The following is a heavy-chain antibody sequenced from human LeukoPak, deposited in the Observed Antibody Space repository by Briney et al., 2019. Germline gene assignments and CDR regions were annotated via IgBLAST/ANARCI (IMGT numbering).Heavy chain of an antibody. CDR3: ARGGYYDSSGYCWFDP. J-gene: IGHJ5*02. V-gene: IGHV4-34*01. Sequence: SETLSLTCAVYRWSFSGYYWSWIRQPPGKGLEWIGEINHSGSTNYNPSLKSRVTISVDTSKNQFSLKLSSVTAADTAVYYCARGGYYDSSGYCWFDPWGQGTLVTVSS. CDR2: INHSGST. D-gene: IGHD3-22*01. CDR1: RWSFSGYY.